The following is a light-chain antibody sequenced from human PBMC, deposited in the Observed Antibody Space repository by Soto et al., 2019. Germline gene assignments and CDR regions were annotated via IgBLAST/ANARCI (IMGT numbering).Light chain of an antibody. CDR2: AAS. Sequence: EIVMTQSPAALSLSPGERATLSCRASQSVRSNLAWYQQRPGQAPRLLIYAASIGATGVPARFSGSGSGTEFTLTISGLQSEDFAVYFCQQYNDWPWTFGQGTKVEIK. J-gene: IGKJ1*01. V-gene: IGKV3-15*01. CDR1: QSVRSN. CDR3: QQYNDWPWT.